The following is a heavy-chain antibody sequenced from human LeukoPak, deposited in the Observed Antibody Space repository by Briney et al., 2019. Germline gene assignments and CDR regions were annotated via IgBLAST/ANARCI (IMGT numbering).Heavy chain of an antibody. Sequence: QPGGSLRLSCATSGFTFSSYWMSWVRQAPGKGLEWMANIKQDGSEKYYVDSVKGRFTISRDNAKNSLYLQMNSLRAEDTAMFYCAREGIVGALDYWGQGTLVTVSS. J-gene: IGHJ4*02. CDR3: AREGIVGALDY. V-gene: IGHV3-7*05. D-gene: IGHD1-26*01. CDR1: GFTFSSYW. CDR2: IKQDGSEK.